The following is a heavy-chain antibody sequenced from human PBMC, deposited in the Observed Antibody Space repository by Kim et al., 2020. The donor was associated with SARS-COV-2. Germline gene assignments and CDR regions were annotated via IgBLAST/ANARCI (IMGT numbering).Heavy chain of an antibody. V-gene: IGHV4-30-4*01. J-gene: IGHJ6*02. CDR2: IYYSGST. CDR3: ARGGLQYQLVYRDYNYGMDV. Sequence: SETLSLTCTVSGGSISSGDYYWSWIRQPPGKGLEWIGYIYYSGSTYYNPSLKSRVTISVDTSKNQFSLKLSSVTAADTAVYYCARGGLQYQLVYRDYNYGMDVWGQGTTVTVSS. D-gene: IGHD2-2*02. CDR1: GGSISSGDYY.